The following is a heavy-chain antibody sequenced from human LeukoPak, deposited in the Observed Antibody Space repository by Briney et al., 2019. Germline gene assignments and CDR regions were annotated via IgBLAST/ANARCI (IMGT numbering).Heavy chain of an antibody. CDR1: GGSISSYY. V-gene: IGHV4-59*08. CDR3: ASNSGSYYTYYYYYYMDV. CDR2: IYYSGST. Sequence: SETLPLTCTVSGGSISSYYWSWIRQPPGKGLAWIGYIYYSGSTNYNPSLKSRVTISVDTSKNQFSLKLSSVTAADTAVYYCASNSGSYYTYYYYYYMDVWGKGTTVTVSS. J-gene: IGHJ6*03. D-gene: IGHD1-26*01.